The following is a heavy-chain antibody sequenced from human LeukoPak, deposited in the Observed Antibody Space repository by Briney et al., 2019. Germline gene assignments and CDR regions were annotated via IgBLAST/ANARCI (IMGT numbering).Heavy chain of an antibody. CDR2: INHSGST. V-gene: IGHV4-34*01. D-gene: IGHD3-3*01. Sequence: SETLSLTCAVYGGSFSGYYWSWIRQPPGKGLEWIGEINHSGSTNYNPSLKSRATISVDTSKNQFSLKLSSVTAADTAVYYCARGARNYDFWSGYSPSLYYMDVWGKGTTVTVSS. J-gene: IGHJ6*03. CDR3: ARGARNYDFWSGYSPSLYYMDV. CDR1: GGSFSGYY.